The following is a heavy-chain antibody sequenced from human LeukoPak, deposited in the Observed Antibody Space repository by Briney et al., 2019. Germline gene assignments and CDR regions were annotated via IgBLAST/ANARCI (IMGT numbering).Heavy chain of an antibody. D-gene: IGHD3-22*01. Sequence: GGSLRLSCAPSGFTFSSYCMSWVRQAPGKGLEWVSSISSSSSYIYYADSVKGRFSISRDNAKNSLYLQMNSLRAEDTAVYYCARDLHYYDSSGYSYYYGMDVWGQGTTVTVSS. CDR1: GFTFSSYC. V-gene: IGHV3-21*01. CDR2: ISSSSSYI. J-gene: IGHJ6*02. CDR3: ARDLHYYDSSGYSYYYGMDV.